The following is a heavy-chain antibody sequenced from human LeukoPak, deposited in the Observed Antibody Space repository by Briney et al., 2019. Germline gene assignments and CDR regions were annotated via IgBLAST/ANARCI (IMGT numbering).Heavy chain of an antibody. V-gene: IGHV4-34*01. CDR1: GGSFSGYY. CDR2: INHSGST. CDR3: ASGYYYDSSGYYYGFQH. D-gene: IGHD3-22*01. Sequence: PSETLSLTCAVYGGSFSGYYWSWICQPPGKGLEWIGEINHSGSTNYNPSLKSRVTISVDTSKNQFSLKLSSVTAADTAVYYCASGYYYDSSGYYYGFQHWGQGTLVTVSS. J-gene: IGHJ1*01.